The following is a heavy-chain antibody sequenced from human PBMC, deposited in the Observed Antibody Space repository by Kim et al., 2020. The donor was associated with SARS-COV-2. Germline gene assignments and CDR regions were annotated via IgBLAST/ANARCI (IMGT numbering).Heavy chain of an antibody. CDR2: ISSSSSYT. V-gene: IGHV3-11*03. CDR1: GFTFSDYY. D-gene: IGHD1-1*01. CDR3: ARTGTTSEAFDI. J-gene: IGHJ3*02. Sequence: GGSLRLSCAASGFTFSDYYMSWIRQAPGKGLEWVSYISSSSSYTNYADSVKGRFTISRDNAKNSLYLQMNSLRAEDTAVYYCARTGTTSEAFDIWGQGTMVTVSS.